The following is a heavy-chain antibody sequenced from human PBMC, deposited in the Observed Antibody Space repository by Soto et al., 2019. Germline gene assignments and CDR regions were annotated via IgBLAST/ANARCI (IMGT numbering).Heavy chain of an antibody. Sequence: GGSLRLSCAASGFTVSSNYMSWVRQAPGKGLEWVSVIYSGGSTYYADSVKGRFTISRDNSKNTLYLQMNSLRAEDTAVYYCASGGSITGTKALYYFDYWGQGTLVTVSS. CDR1: GFTVSSNY. D-gene: IGHD1-7*01. CDR2: IYSGGST. V-gene: IGHV3-66*01. J-gene: IGHJ4*02. CDR3: ASGGSITGTKALYYFDY.